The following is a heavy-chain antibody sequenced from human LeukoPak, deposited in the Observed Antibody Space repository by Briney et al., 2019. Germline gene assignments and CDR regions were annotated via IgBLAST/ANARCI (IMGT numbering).Heavy chain of an antibody. CDR2: IYTSGST. CDR1: GGSISSYY. V-gene: IGHV4-4*09. Sequence: SETLSLTCTVSGGSISSYYWSWIRQPPGKGLERIGYIYTSGSTNYNPSLKSRVTISVDTSKNQFSLKLSSVTAADTAVYYCARHSRMATFDYWGQGTLVTVSS. J-gene: IGHJ4*02. CDR3: ARHSRMATFDY. D-gene: IGHD5-24*01.